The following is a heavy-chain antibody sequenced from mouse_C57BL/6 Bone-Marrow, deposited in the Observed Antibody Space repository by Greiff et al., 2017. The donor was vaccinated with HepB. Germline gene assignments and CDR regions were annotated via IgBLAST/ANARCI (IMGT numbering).Heavy chain of an antibody. CDR3: ARGGSSYGWFAY. CDR2: FHPYNDDT. Sequence: VMLVESGAELVKPGASVKMSCKASGYTFTTYPIEWMKQNHGKSLEWIGNFHPYNDDTKYNEKFKGKATLTVEKSSSTVYLELSRLTSDDSAVYYCARGGSSYGWFAYWGQGTLFTVSA. CDR1: GYTFTTYP. J-gene: IGHJ3*01. V-gene: IGHV1-47*01. D-gene: IGHD1-1*01.